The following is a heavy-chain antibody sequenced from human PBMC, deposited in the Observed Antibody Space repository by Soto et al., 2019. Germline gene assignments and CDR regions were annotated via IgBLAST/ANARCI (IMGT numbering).Heavy chain of an antibody. CDR1: GYTFTGYY. Sequence: ASLKVSCNASGYTFTGYYMHWVRQAPGQGLEWMGWINPNSGGANYAQKFQGRVTMTRDTSISTAYMELSRLRSDDTAVYYCARDGQWLLRSFDYWGQGTLVTSPQ. J-gene: IGHJ4*02. D-gene: IGHD3-22*01. CDR2: INPNSGGA. CDR3: ARDGQWLLRSFDY. V-gene: IGHV1-2*02.